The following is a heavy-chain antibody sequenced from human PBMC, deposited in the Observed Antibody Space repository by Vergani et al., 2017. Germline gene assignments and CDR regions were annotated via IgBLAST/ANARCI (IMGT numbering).Heavy chain of an antibody. D-gene: IGHD3-22*01. Sequence: QVQLQQWGAGLLKPSETLSLTCAVYGGSFSGYYWSWIRQPPGKGLEWIGEINHSGSTNYNPSLKSRVTISVDTSKNQFSLKLSSVTAADTAVYYCASTTMLVGGDAFDIWGQGTMVTVSS. CDR2: INHSGST. V-gene: IGHV4-34*01. CDR3: ASTTMLVGGDAFDI. CDR1: GGSFSGYY. J-gene: IGHJ3*02.